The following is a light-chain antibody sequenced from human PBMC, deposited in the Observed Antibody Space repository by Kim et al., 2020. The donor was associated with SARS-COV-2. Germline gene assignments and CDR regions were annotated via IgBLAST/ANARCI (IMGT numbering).Light chain of an antibody. CDR2: AAS. Sequence: SAYVGDRVNITCRASQSISSYLNWCQQKPGKAPKLLIYAASSLQSGVPSRFSGSGSGTDFTLTISSLQPEDFATYYCQQSYSTLYTFGQGTKLEI. J-gene: IGKJ2*01. V-gene: IGKV1-39*01. CDR1: QSISSY. CDR3: QQSYSTLYT.